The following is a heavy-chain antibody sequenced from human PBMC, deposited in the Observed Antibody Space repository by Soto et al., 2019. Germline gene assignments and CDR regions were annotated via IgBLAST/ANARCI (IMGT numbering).Heavy chain of an antibody. CDR1: GFTFSSYG. Sequence: QVQLVESGGGVVQPGRSLRLSCAASGFTFSSYGMHWVRQAPGKGLEWVAVIWYDGSNKYYADSVKGRFTISRDNSKNTLYLQMNSLRAEDTAVYYCARAAAGYYGSGSYEQVDYWGQGTLVTVSS. CDR3: ARAAAGYYGSGSYEQVDY. V-gene: IGHV3-33*01. D-gene: IGHD3-10*01. CDR2: IWYDGSNK. J-gene: IGHJ4*02.